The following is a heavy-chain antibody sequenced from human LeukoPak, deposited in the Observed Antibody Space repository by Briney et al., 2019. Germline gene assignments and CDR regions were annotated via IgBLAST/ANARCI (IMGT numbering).Heavy chain of an antibody. Sequence: SLRLSCAASGFTFSSYGMSWVRQAPGKGLEWIGYIYYSGSTNYNPSLKSRVTISVDTSKNQFSLKLSSVTAADTAVYYCARGPITMVRGVFMDVWGKGTTVTISS. CDR2: IYYSGST. V-gene: IGHV4-59*01. D-gene: IGHD3-10*01. CDR3: ARGPITMVRGVFMDV. CDR1: GFTFSSYG. J-gene: IGHJ6*03.